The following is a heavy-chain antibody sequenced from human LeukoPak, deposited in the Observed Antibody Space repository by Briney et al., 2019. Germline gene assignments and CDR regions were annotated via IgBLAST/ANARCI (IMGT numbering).Heavy chain of an antibody. V-gene: IGHV3-74*01. CDR1: GFTFSTYW. Sequence: PGGSLRLSCAASGFTFSTYWMHWVRQVPGKGLLWVSRINDVSGSTYADSVKGRFTISRDNAENTLYLQMNSLTAEDTAVYYCGRDLGGRSGYWGLGTLVTVSS. D-gene: IGHD1-26*01. CDR2: INDVSGS. CDR3: GRDLGGRSGY. J-gene: IGHJ4*02.